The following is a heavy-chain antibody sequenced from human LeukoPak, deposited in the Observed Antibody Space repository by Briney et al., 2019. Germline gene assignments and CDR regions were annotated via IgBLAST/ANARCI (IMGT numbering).Heavy chain of an antibody. D-gene: IGHD2-2*01. J-gene: IGHJ4*02. CDR1: GYTFTSYD. CDR3: ARVGYCSSTSCYRIDY. Sequence: ASVKVSCKASGYTFTSYDISWVRQAPGQGLEWMGWISAYNGNTNYAQKLQGRVTMTTDTSTSTAYMELRSLRSDDTAVYYCARVGYCSSTSCYRIDYWGQGTLVTVSS. V-gene: IGHV1-18*01. CDR2: ISAYNGNT.